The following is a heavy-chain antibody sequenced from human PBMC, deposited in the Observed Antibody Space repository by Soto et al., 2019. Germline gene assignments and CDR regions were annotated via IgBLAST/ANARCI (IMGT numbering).Heavy chain of an antibody. CDR2: VYYSGNT. CDR3: ARKWASASYAHYYMDV. J-gene: IGHJ6*03. V-gene: IGHV4-59*01. Sequence: PSETLSLTCTVSGGSISPYYWSWIRQPPGKGLEWIGYVYYSGNTNYNPSLESRVTISVDTSRNRFSLNLTSATAADTAVYYCARKWASASYAHYYMDVWGRGTAVPVSS. CDR1: GGSISPYY. D-gene: IGHD6-13*01.